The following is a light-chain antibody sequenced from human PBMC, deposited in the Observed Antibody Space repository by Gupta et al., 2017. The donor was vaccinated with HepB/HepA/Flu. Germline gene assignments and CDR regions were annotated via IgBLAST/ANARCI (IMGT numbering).Light chain of an antibody. Sequence: DVVMTQSPLFLSVTLGQPASISCWSSESLGYSDGVTYLNWFHQRPGQSPRRLLYEVSTRDSGVPDRFSGSGSGTDFTLKISRGDAADVGIYYCWQRTHWPPHTFGQGTQMEIK. CDR3: WQRTHWPPHT. V-gene: IGKV2-30*01. J-gene: IGKJ5*01. CDR1: ESLGYSDGVTY. CDR2: EVS.